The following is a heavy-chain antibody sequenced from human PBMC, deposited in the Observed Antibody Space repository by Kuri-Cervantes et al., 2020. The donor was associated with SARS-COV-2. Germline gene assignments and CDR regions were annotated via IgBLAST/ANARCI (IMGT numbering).Heavy chain of an antibody. Sequence: GESLKISCAASGFTFSDYYMSWIRQAPGKGLEWVSYISSSGSTIYYADSVKGRFTISRDNSKNTLYLQMNSLRAEDTAVYYCAKDPGFRELLYYFDYWGQGTLVTVSS. CDR1: GFTFSDYY. V-gene: IGHV3-11*01. CDR2: ISSSGSTI. D-gene: IGHD3-10*01. J-gene: IGHJ4*02. CDR3: AKDPGFRELLYYFDY.